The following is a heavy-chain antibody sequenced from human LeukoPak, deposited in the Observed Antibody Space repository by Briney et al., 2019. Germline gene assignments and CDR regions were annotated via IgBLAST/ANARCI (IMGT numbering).Heavy chain of an antibody. CDR3: ARGQYSSSSAYFDY. CDR1: GGSISSYY. V-gene: IGHV4-59*01. Sequence: SETLSLTCTVSGGSISSYYWSWIRQPPGKGLEWIGYIYYSGSTNYNPSLKSRVTISVDTSKNQFSLKLSSVTAADTAVYYCARGQYSSSSAYFDYWGQGTLVTVSS. J-gene: IGHJ4*02. CDR2: IYYSGST. D-gene: IGHD6-6*01.